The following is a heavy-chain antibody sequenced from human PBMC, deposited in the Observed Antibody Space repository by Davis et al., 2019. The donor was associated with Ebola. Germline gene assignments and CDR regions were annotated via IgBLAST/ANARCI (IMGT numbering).Heavy chain of an antibody. J-gene: IGHJ3*02. D-gene: IGHD6-19*01. CDR2: IYYSGST. CDR3: ARDRGYIAVDAFDI. CDR1: GGSISSGGYY. V-gene: IGHV4-31*03. Sequence: MPSETLSLTCTVSGGSISSGGYYWSWIRQHPGKGLEWIGYIYYSGSTYYNPSLKSRVTISVDKSKNQFSLKLSSVTAADTAMYYCARDRGYIAVDAFDIWGQGTVVTVSS.